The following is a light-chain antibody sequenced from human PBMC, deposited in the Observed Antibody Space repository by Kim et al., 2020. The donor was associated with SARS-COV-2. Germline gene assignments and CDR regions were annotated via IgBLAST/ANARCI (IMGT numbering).Light chain of an antibody. CDR2: AAS. V-gene: IGKV1-17*03. Sequence: DIQMTQSPSAMSASVGDRVTITCRASQDISNYLAWFQQKPGKVPKRLIYAASTLQSGVPARFSGGGSGTEFTLTITNLQPEDLATYYWLQHRSYPLTFGGGTKVDIK. J-gene: IGKJ4*01. CDR3: LQHRSYPLT. CDR1: QDISNY.